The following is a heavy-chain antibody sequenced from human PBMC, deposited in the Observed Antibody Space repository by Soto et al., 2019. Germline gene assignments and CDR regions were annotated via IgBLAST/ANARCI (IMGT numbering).Heavy chain of an antibody. V-gene: IGHV4-4*07. CDR2: IYTSGIT. D-gene: IGHD6-6*01. J-gene: IGHJ4*02. CDR3: ARVREQLALDY. Sequence: QVQLQESGPGLVKPSETLSLTCTVSGCSISSYYWSWIQQPAGKGLEWIGRIYTSGITNYTPSLKSRVTMSVDTSKNQFSLKLSSVTAADTAVYYCARVREQLALDYWGQGTLVTVSA. CDR1: GCSISSYY.